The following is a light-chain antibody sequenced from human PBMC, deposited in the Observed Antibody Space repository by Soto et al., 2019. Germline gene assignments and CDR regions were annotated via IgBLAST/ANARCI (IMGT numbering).Light chain of an antibody. CDR2: EVS. J-gene: IGLJ1*01. V-gene: IGLV2-14*01. CDR1: SSDVGGYNY. CDR3: SSYTSSSIDYV. Sequence: QSALTQPASVSGSPRQSITISCTGTSSDVGGYNYVSWYQQHPGKAPKLMIYEVSNRPSGVSSRFAGSKSGNTASLTISGLQAEDEADYYCSSYTSSSIDYVFGTGTKLTVL.